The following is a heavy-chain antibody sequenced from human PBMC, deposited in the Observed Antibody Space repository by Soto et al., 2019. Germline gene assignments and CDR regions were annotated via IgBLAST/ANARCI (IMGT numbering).Heavy chain of an antibody. CDR2: ISSSSSTI. CDR1: RFTFSIYD. CDR3: ARYGGYCSSTNCYTYGMDV. D-gene: IGHD2-2*02. V-gene: IGHV3-48*02. J-gene: IGHJ6*02. Sequence: GGSLRLSCAASRFTFSIYDMNWVRHAPGKGLEWVSYISSSSSTIYYADSVKGRFTISRDNAKNSLYLQMNSLRDEDTAVYYCARYGGYCSSTNCYTYGMDVWGQGTTVTV.